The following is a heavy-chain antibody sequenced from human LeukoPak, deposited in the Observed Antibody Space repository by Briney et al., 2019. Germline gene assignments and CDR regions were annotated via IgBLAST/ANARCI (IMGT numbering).Heavy chain of an antibody. CDR1: GGTFSSYA. V-gene: IGHV1-69*13. CDR3: ARVAAAGSSYYYYYMDV. Sequence: ASVKVSCKASGGTFSSYAISWVRQAPGQGLEWMGGIIPIFGTANYAQKFQGRVTITADESTSTAYMELSSLRSEDTAVYYCARVAAAGSSYYYYYMDVWGKGTTVTVSS. J-gene: IGHJ6*03. D-gene: IGHD6-13*01. CDR2: IIPIFGTA.